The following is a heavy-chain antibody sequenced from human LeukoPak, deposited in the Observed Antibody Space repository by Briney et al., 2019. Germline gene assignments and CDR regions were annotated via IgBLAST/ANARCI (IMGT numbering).Heavy chain of an antibody. Sequence: PGGSLRLSCAASGFSFSSHGMHWVRQAPGKGLEWVAVVSYDGNNEDYAESVKGRFTSSRDNSKNTLYLQMNSLRAEDTGVYYCARPSRGTNAFDIWGQGAMVTVSS. J-gene: IGHJ3*02. D-gene: IGHD1/OR15-1a*01. CDR3: ARPSRGTNAFDI. CDR1: GFSFSSHG. V-gene: IGHV3-30*03. CDR2: VSYDGNNE.